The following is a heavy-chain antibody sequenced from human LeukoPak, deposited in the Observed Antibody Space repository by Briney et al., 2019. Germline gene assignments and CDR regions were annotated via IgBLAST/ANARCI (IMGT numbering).Heavy chain of an antibody. J-gene: IGHJ5*02. CDR2: ISAYNGNT. Sequence: ASVRVSCKASGYTFTSYGISWVRQAPGQGVEWMGWISAYNGNTNYAQKLQGRVTMTTDTSTSTAYMELRSPRSDDTAVYYCARDHYDILTGYYAVLTGWFDPWGQGTLVTVSS. CDR1: GYTFTSYG. D-gene: IGHD3-9*01. CDR3: ARDHYDILTGYYAVLTGWFDP. V-gene: IGHV1-18*01.